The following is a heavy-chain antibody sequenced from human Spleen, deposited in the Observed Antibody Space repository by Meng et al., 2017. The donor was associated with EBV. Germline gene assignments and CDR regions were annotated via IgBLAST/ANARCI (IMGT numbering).Heavy chain of an antibody. CDR3: ARPFPSWQSPRLDPFGA. V-gene: IGHV4-39*01. Sequence: RDSGPGEVKPSGPPSLTCTVSGDSISSFYYWGWIRQPPGRGLEWIGSVHYTGSTYYSPSLKSRVTVSVDTSKNQFSLRLTSVTAADTAVYYCARPFPSWQSPRLDPFGAWGQGTLVTVSS. D-gene: IGHD6-19*01. CDR2: VHYTGST. J-gene: IGHJ5*02. CDR1: GDSISSFYY.